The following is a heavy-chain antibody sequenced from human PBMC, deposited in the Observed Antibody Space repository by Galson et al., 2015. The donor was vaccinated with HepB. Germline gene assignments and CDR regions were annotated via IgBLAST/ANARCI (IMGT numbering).Heavy chain of an antibody. J-gene: IGHJ6*02. Sequence: VRQAPGQGLEWMGRLIPILRIANYAQKFQGRVTITADKSTATAYMELNSLRSEDTAVYYCARDLPYYYESGGSMDVWGQGTTVTVSS. D-gene: IGHD3-22*01. CDR2: LIPILRIA. CDR3: ARDLPYYYESGGSMDV. V-gene: IGHV1-69*04.